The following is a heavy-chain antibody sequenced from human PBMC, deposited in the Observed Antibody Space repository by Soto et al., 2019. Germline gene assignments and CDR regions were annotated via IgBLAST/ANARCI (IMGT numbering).Heavy chain of an antibody. V-gene: IGHV1-8*01. D-gene: IGHD3-22*01. CDR3: ARLVRINPSNYYDSSGYGSEEHYYYYYGMDV. CDR2: MNPNSGNT. J-gene: IGHJ6*02. Sequence: ASVKVSCKASGYTFTSYDINWVRQATGQGLEWMGWMNPNSGNTGYAQKFQGRVTMTRNTSISTGYMELSSLRSEDTAVYYCARLVRINPSNYYDSSGYGSEEHYYYYYGMDVWGQGTTVTVSS. CDR1: GYTFTSYD.